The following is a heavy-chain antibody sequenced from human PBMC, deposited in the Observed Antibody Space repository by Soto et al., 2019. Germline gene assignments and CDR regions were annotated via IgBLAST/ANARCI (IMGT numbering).Heavy chain of an antibody. CDR2: ISSSSSTI. V-gene: IGHV3-48*01. J-gene: IGHJ5*02. CDR3: AREVSSSWLNWFDP. D-gene: IGHD6-13*01. Sequence: EVQLVESGGGLVQPGGSLRLSCAASGFTFSSYSMNWVRQAPGKGLEWVSYISSSSSTIYYADSVKGRFTISRDNAKNSLYLQMNSLRAEDTAVYYCAREVSSSWLNWFDPWGQGTLVTVSS. CDR1: GFTFSSYS.